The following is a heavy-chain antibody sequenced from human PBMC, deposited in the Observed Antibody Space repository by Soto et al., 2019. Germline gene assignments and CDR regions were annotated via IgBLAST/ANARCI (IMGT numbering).Heavy chain of an antibody. V-gene: IGHV5-10-1*01. CDR2: IDPSDSYT. J-gene: IGHJ6*02. CDR1: GYSFTSYW. Sequence: GESLKISCQGSGYSFTSYWISWVRQMPGKGLEWMGRIDPSDSYTNYSPSFQGHVTISADKSISTAYLQWSSLKASDTAMYYCARESRITMVRGVLYYYGMDVWGQGTTVTVSS. D-gene: IGHD3-10*01. CDR3: ARESRITMVRGVLYYYGMDV.